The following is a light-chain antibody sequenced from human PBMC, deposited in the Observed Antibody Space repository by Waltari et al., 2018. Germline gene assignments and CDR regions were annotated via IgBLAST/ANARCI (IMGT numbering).Light chain of an antibody. J-gene: IGLJ2*01. CDR1: SLSKQY. CDR3: QSADSTGTYLL. Sequence: SYELTQPPSVSVSPGQTARITCSGDSLSKQYAYWYQQKSGQAPIVLIYKDTERPSGTPGRVSGSGSGTTVTLTITGVQSEDYADYYCQSADSTGTYLLFGGGTSLTVL. CDR2: KDT. V-gene: IGLV3-25*03.